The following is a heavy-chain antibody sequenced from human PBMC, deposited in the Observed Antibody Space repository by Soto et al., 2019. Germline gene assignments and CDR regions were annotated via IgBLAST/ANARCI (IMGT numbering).Heavy chain of an antibody. CDR1: GGSIISSSYY. CDR2: IYYSGST. CDR3: ARQANIAASGTSLFDY. V-gene: IGHV4-39*01. J-gene: IGHJ4*02. D-gene: IGHD6-13*01. Sequence: SETLSLTCTVSGGSIISSSYYWGWIRQPPGKGLEWIGSIYYSGSTYYNPSLKSRVTISVDTSKNQFSLKLSSVTAADTAVYYCARQANIAASGTSLFDYWGQGTLVTVSS.